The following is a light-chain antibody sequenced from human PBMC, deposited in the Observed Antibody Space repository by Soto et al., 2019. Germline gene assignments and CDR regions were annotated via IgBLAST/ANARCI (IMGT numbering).Light chain of an antibody. Sequence: DIQMTQSPSTLSGSVGDRVTITCRASQTISSWLAWYQQKPGKAPKLLIYKASTLKSGDPSRFSGSESGTEFPLTISSLQPDDFATHYCQHYHSYSEAFGQGAKVDIK. CDR2: KAS. J-gene: IGKJ1*01. CDR1: QTISSW. V-gene: IGKV1-5*03. CDR3: QHYHSYSEA.